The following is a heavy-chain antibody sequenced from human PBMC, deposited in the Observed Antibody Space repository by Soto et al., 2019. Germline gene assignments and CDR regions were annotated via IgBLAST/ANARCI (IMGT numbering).Heavy chain of an antibody. CDR1: GYFFTSYA. J-gene: IGHJ6*02. CDR2: INAANGHT. D-gene: IGHD6-19*01. Sequence: ASVKVSCKASGYFFTSYAIHWVRQAPGPRLEWLGWINAANGHTKYSQNFQGRVIITRDTSASTAYMELSSLRSEDTAVYYCARAEGSGWSCSGYYYYGMDVWGQGTTVTVSS. CDR3: ARAEGSGWSCSGYYYYGMDV. V-gene: IGHV1-3*01.